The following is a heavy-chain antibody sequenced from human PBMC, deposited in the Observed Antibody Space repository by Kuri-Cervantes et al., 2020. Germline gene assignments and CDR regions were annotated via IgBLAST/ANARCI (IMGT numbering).Heavy chain of an antibody. Sequence: SETLSLTCTVSGGSVSSGSYYWSWIRQPPGKGLEWIGYIYYSGSTNYNPSLKSRVTISVDTSKNQFSLKLSSVTAADTAVYYCARDKGSSQVHYYGMDVWGQGTTVTVSS. CDR2: IYYSGST. D-gene: IGHD6-6*01. CDR3: ARDKGSSQVHYYGMDV. J-gene: IGHJ6*02. V-gene: IGHV4-61*01. CDR1: GGSVSSGSYY.